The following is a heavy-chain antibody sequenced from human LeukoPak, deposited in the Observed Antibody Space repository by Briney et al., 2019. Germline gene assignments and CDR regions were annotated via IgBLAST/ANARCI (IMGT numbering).Heavy chain of an antibody. V-gene: IGHV4-39*01. Sequence: SETLSLTCTVSGGSISSSSYYWGWIRQPPGKGLEWIGSIYYSASTYYNPSLKSRVTISVDTSKNQFSLKLSSVTAADTAVYYCAGYVLGYYYYMDVWGKGTTVTVSS. CDR2: IYYSAST. CDR3: AGYVLGYYYYMDV. D-gene: IGHD3-3*02. J-gene: IGHJ6*03. CDR1: GGSISSSSYY.